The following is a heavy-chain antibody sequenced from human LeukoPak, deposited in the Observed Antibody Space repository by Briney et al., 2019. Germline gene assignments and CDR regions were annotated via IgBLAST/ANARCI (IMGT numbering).Heavy chain of an antibody. V-gene: IGHV4-30-4*08. J-gene: IGHJ6*04. Sequence: TSETLSLACAVSGVSINSGDYFWSWIRQTPGKGLEWIGYIYYTGSTSYNPSLKSRVTLAIDMSRNHFSLKMTSVTAADAAVYYCVRAENTYYYYRMDVWGKGTTVTVSS. CDR1: GVSINSGDYF. CDR3: VRAENTYYYYRMDV. CDR2: IYYTGST. D-gene: IGHD3-16*01.